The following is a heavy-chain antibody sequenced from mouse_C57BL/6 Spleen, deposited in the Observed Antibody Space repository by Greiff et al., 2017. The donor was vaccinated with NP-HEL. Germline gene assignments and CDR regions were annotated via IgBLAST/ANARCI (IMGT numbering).Heavy chain of an antibody. V-gene: IGHV1-64*01. CDR1: GYTFTSYW. CDR3: ARETDGKAWFAY. D-gene: IGHD2-1*01. CDR2: IHPNSGST. J-gene: IGHJ3*01. Sequence: VQLQQPGAELVKPGASVKLSCKASGYTFTSYWMHWVKQRPGQGLEWIGMIHPNSGSTNYNEKFKSKATLTVDKSSSTAYMQLSSLTSEDSAVYYCARETDGKAWFAYWGQGTLVTVSA.